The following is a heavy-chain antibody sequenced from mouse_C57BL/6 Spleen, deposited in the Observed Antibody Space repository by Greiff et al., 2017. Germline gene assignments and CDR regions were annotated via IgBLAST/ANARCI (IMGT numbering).Heavy chain of an antibody. D-gene: IGHD2-4*01. V-gene: IGHV1-15*01. CDR2: IDPETGGT. CDR1: GYTFTDYE. Sequence: QVQLQQSGAELVRPGASVTLSCKASGYTFTDYEMHWVKQTPVHGLEWIGAIDPETGGTAYNQKFKGKAILTADKSSSTAHMELRSLTSEDSAVYYCTRRSLDYDWYFDVWGTGTTVTVSS. CDR3: TRRSLDYDWYFDV. J-gene: IGHJ1*03.